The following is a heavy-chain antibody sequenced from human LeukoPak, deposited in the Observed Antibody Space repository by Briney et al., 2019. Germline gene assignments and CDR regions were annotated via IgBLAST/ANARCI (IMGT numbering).Heavy chain of an antibody. CDR1: GLTFSNQW. V-gene: IGHV3-74*01. CDR2: IQSDGSSA. D-gene: IGHD3-22*01. Sequence: GGSLRLSCVVSGLTFSNQWMHWVRQAPGKGLVWVSRIQSDGSSASYAESVKGRFTISRDNAKNTLYLQMSSLRAEDTAIYYCARGYFYDSSAYGPFGAYWGQGTLVTVSS. J-gene: IGHJ4*02. CDR3: ARGYFYDSSAYGPFGAY.